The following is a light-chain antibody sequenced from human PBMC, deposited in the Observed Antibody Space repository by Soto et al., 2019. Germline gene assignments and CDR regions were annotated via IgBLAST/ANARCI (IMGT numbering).Light chain of an antibody. CDR2: GAS. CDR1: QSISVSF. V-gene: IGKV3-20*01. CDR3: QQYGSSPPWT. J-gene: IGKJ1*01. Sequence: IVLTQSPGTLSLSPGERATLSYRASQSISVSFLAWYQQKPGQAPRLLIYGASSRATGIPDRFSGGGSGTDFTLTISRLEPEDFAVYYCQQYGSSPPWTFGQGTKVEIK.